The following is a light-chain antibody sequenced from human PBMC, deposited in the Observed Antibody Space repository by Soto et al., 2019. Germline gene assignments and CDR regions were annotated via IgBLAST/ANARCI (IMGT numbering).Light chain of an antibody. Sequence: DIQMTQSPSTLSASVGDRVTITCRASQNIISWLAWYQQKPGKAPKLLTYKASSLESGVPSRFSGSGSGTEFTLTINSLQPDDFATYYCQQYISFPHTFGQETKLEIK. CDR1: QNIISW. J-gene: IGKJ2*01. CDR2: KAS. CDR3: QQYISFPHT. V-gene: IGKV1-5*03.